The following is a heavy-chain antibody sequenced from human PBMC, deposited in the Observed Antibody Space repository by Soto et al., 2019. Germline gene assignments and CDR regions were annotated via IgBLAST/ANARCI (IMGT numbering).Heavy chain of an antibody. CDR1: GFSLSTSGVG. D-gene: IGHD2-21*02. Sequence: SGPTLVNPTQTLTLTCTFSGFSLSTSGVGVGWIRQPPGKALEWLALIYWDNDKRYSPSLRSRLSITKDTSKNQVVLTMTNMDPVDTATYYCAHTGPQVTPDHWGQGALVTVSS. CDR2: IYWDNDK. CDR3: AHTGPQVTPDH. J-gene: IGHJ4*02. V-gene: IGHV2-5*02.